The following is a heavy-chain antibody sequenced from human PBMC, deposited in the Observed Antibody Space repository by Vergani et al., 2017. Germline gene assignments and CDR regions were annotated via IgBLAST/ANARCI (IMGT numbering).Heavy chain of an antibody. CDR2: IYYSGST. V-gene: IGHV4-59*01. J-gene: IGHJ6*02. D-gene: IGHD3-16*01. CDR3: ARVQLGEGGMDV. Sequence: QVQLQESGPGLVKPSETLSLTCTVSGGSISSYYWSWIRQPPGKGLEWIGYIYYSGSTNYNPSLKSRVTISVDTSKNQFSLKLSSVTAADTAVYYCARVQLGEGGMDVWGQGTTVTVSS. CDR1: GGSISSYY.